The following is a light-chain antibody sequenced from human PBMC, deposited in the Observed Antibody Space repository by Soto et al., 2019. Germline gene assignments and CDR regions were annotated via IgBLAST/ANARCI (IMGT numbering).Light chain of an antibody. CDR3: QPYYSYST. CDR1: QSIAGW. CDR2: KAS. V-gene: IGKV1-5*03. J-gene: IGKJ1*01. Sequence: DIEMTQSHSTLPGPLGDRVTITCRASQSIAGWLAWYKQKPGKAPKLLIYKASSLESGVPSRFSATGSGTEFTLPVRSLKPDVFATDHCQPYYSYSTFGQGTKVDIK.